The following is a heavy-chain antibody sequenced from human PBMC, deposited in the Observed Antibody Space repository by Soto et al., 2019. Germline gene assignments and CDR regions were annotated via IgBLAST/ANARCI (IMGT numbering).Heavy chain of an antibody. CDR1: GFTFSRFW. CDR3: ARAGVSCSGGICTPRYLYGMDV. D-gene: IGHD2-15*01. V-gene: IGHV3-74*01. CDR2: VNSDGSRT. J-gene: IGHJ6*02. Sequence: EVQLVESGGGLVQPGGFLRVSCAASGFTFSRFWMHWVRQAPGMGLVWVSRVNSDGSRTNYADSVKGRFTISRENAKNTLYRQMNSLRAEDTAVYYCARAGVSCSGGICTPRYLYGMDVWGQGTTVTVSS.